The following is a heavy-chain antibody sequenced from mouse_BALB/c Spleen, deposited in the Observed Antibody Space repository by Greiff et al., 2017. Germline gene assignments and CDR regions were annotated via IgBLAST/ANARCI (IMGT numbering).Heavy chain of an antibody. CDR3: AREGVRVYNAMDY. Sequence: EVQLQESGPGLVKPSQSLSLTCSVTGYSITSGYYWNWIRQFPGNKLEWMGYISYDGSNNYNPSLKDRISITRDTSKNQFFLKLNSVTTEDTATYCCAREGVRVYNAMDYWGQGTSVNVSS. D-gene: IGHD2-14*01. J-gene: IGHJ4*01. V-gene: IGHV3-6*02. CDR1: GYSITSGYY. CDR2: ISYDGSN.